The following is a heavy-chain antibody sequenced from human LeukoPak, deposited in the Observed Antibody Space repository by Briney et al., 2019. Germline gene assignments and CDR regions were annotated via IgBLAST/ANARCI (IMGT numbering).Heavy chain of an antibody. Sequence: ASVKVSCKASGYTFTSYGISWVRQAPGQGLEWMGWISAYNGNTNYAQKLQGRVTMTTDTSTSTAYMEPRSLRSDDTAVYYCARDPPVDIVATRDYWGQGTLVTVSS. CDR3: ARDPPVDIVATRDY. CDR1: GYTFTSYG. J-gene: IGHJ4*02. V-gene: IGHV1-18*01. D-gene: IGHD5-12*01. CDR2: ISAYNGNT.